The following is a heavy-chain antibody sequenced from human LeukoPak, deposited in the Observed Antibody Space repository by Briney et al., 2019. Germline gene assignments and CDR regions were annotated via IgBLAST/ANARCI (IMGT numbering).Heavy chain of an antibody. Sequence: GESLQISCKGSGYRFTSYWIGWVRQVPGKGLEWMGIIYPSDSDTRYSPSFQGQVTISADKSISTAYLQWSSLKASDTAMYYCARRERYCSSISCYGVDYWGQGTLVTVSS. CDR1: GYRFTSYW. CDR3: ARRERYCSSISCYGVDY. D-gene: IGHD2-2*01. J-gene: IGHJ4*02. CDR2: IYPSDSDT. V-gene: IGHV5-51*01.